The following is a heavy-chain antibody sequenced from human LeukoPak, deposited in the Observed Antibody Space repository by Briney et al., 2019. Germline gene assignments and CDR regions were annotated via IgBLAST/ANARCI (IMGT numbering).Heavy chain of an antibody. CDR1: GFTVSSSY. CDR3: ARDLITVTGGG. Sequence: PRGSLRLSCAASGFTVSSSYMSWVRQAPGKGLEWVSVIYSDGTTYYADSVKGRFTISRDNSKNTLYLQMNILRAEDTAVYYCARDLITVTGGGWGQGTLVTVSS. D-gene: IGHD4-17*01. J-gene: IGHJ4*02. CDR2: IYSDGTT. V-gene: IGHV3-66*01.